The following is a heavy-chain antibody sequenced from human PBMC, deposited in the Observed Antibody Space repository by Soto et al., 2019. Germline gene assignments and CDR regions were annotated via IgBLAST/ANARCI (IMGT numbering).Heavy chain of an antibody. V-gene: IGHV3-23*01. CDR3: AKGSQLPFPYYYYYGMDV. D-gene: IGHD2-2*01. CDR1: GFTFSSYA. CDR2: ISGSGGST. Sequence: GGSLRLSCAASGFTFSSYAMSWVRQAPGKGLEWVSAISGSGGSTYYADSVKGRFTISRDNSKNTLYLQMNSLRAEDTAVYYCAKGSQLPFPYYYYYGMDVWGQGTTVTVSS. J-gene: IGHJ6*02.